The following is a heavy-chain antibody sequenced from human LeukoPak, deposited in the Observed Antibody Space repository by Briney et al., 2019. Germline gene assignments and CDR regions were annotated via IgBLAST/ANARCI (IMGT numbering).Heavy chain of an antibody. Sequence: PGRSLRLSCAASGYTFTGYYMHWVRQAPGQGLEWMGWINPNSGGTNYAQKFQGWVTMTRDTSISTAYMELSRLRSDDTAVYYCARGPHSNWGYDYWGQGTLVTVSS. CDR1: GYTFTGYY. J-gene: IGHJ4*02. CDR3: ARGPHSNWGYDY. CDR2: INPNSGGT. D-gene: IGHD7-27*01. V-gene: IGHV1-2*04.